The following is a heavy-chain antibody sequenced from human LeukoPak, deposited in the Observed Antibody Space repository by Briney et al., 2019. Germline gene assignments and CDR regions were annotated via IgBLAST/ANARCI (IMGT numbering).Heavy chain of an antibody. J-gene: IGHJ4*02. CDR2: IVVGSGNT. CDR3: AADRRYSGSSLGY. D-gene: IGHD1-26*01. CDR1: GFTFTSSA. Sequence: SVKVSCKASGFTFTSSAVQWVRQARGQRLEWIGWIVVGSGNTNYAQKFQERVTITRDMSTSTAYMELSSLRSEDTAVYYCAADRRYSGSSLGYWGQGTLVTVSS. V-gene: IGHV1-58*01.